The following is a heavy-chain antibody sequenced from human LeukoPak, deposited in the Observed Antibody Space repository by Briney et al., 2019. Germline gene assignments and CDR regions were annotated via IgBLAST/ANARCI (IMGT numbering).Heavy chain of an antibody. D-gene: IGHD3-10*01. CDR3: ARAGLNMVRLFYYFDY. CDR2: ISYDGSNK. V-gene: IGHV3-30*04. Sequence: GGSLRLSCAVSGLIFSDYAMHWVRQAPGKGLECVAVISYDGSNKFYADSVKGRFTISRDNAKNSLYLQLNSLRAEDTAVYYCARAGLNMVRLFYYFDYWGQGTLVTVSS. J-gene: IGHJ4*02. CDR1: GLIFSDYA.